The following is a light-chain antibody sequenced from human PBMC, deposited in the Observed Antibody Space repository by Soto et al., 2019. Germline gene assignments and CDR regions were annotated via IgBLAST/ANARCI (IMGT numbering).Light chain of an antibody. J-gene: IGKJ1*01. CDR3: QQYGSSPRT. CDR1: QSVSSSY. V-gene: IGKV3-20*01. CDR2: GAS. Sequence: EIVLTQSPGTLSLSPGERATLSCRASQSVSSSYLAWYQQKPGQAPRLLMYGASSRTTGTPDRFSGSGSGTHFTLTISRLEPEDFAVYYCQQYGSSPRTFGQGTKVEIK.